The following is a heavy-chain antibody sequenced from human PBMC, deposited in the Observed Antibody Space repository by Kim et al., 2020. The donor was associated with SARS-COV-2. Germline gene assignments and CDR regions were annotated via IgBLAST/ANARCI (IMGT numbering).Heavy chain of an antibody. CDR3: ARERQDRYCSGGNCFSGAFDI. D-gene: IGHD2-15*01. Sequence: ASVKVSCKASGYTFTGYYMHWVRQAPGQGLEWMGWINPNSGGTNYAQKFQGRVTMTRDTSISTAYMELSRLRSDDTAVYYCARERQDRYCSGGNCFSGAFDIWGQGTMVTVSS. CDR2: INPNSGGT. V-gene: IGHV1-2*02. J-gene: IGHJ3*02. CDR1: GYTFTGYY.